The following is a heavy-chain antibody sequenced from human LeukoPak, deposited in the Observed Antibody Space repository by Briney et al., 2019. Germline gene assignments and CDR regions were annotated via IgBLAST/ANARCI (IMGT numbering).Heavy chain of an antibody. CDR3: AIAGYYYDSSGYFGASAGDAFDI. V-gene: IGHV4-34*01. CDR2: INHSGST. D-gene: IGHD3-22*01. J-gene: IGHJ3*02. Sequence: SETLSLTCAVYGGSFSGYYWSWIRQPPGKGREWIGEINHSGSTNYNPSLKSRVTISVDTSKNQFSLKLSSVTAADTAVYYCAIAGYYYDSSGYFGASAGDAFDIWGQGTMVTVSS. CDR1: GGSFSGYY.